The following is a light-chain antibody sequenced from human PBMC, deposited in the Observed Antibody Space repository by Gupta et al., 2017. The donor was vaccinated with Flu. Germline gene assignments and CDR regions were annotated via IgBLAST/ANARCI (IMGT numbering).Light chain of an antibody. J-gene: IGKJ3*01. V-gene: IGKV1-39*01. CDR3: QQSYNFPGT. CDR1: QSISMY. Sequence: DIQMTQSPSSLSASVGDRVTITCRASQSISMYLNWYSQRPGKAPKLLIYGASNLQSGVPSRFSGSGSGTDFTLTIGNLQPEDFATYYCQQSYNFPGTFGPGTKVDIK. CDR2: GAS.